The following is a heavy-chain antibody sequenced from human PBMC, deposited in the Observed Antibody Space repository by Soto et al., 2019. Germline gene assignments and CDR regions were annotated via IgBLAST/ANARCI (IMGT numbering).Heavy chain of an antibody. D-gene: IGHD3-10*01. Sequence: GESLKISCKGAGYSFAGYWIGLLRQMPGKGLDWMGVIYPGDSDTRYSPSFHGQVTISADKSISTAYMQWSSLKASDTAMYFCARLPGVRGVFDGFNVWGQGTMVTVSS. CDR3: ARLPGVRGVFDGFNV. V-gene: IGHV5-51*01. CDR2: IYPGDSDT. J-gene: IGHJ3*01. CDR1: GYSFAGYW.